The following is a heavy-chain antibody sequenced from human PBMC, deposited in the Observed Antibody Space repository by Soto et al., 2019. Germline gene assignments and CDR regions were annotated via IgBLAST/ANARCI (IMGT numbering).Heavy chain of an antibody. V-gene: IGHV1-2*02. CDR1: GYSFTSYG. CDR2: INPSGGST. D-gene: IGHD6-13*01. J-gene: IGHJ4*02. CDR3: ARARGIAAANKMFDY. Sequence: GASVKVSCKASGYSFTSYGINWVRQAPGQGLEWMGWINPSGGSTSYAQKFQGRVTMTRDTSISTAYMELSRLRSDDTAVYYCARARGIAAANKMFDYWGQGTLVTVSS.